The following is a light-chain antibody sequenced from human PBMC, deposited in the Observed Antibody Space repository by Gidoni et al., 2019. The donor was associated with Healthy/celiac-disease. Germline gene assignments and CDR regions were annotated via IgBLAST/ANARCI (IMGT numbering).Light chain of an antibody. CDR2: DVS. J-gene: IGLJ1*01. V-gene: IGLV2-14*03. CDR1: SSDVGGYNY. CDR3: SSYTSSSTLPFV. Sequence: QSALTQPASVSGSPGQSIAISCTRTSSDVGGYNYVSWYQQHPCKAPKLMIYDVSNRPAGVSNRCSGSKSGNTASLPTSVLQAEDEADYYCSSYTSSSTLPFVFGTGTKVTVL.